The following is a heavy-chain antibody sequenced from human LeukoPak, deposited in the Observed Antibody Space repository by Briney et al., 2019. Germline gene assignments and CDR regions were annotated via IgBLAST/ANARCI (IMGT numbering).Heavy chain of an antibody. CDR1: GYTFTSYY. CDR2: INPSGGST. V-gene: IGHV1-46*01. Sequence: ASVKVSCKASGYTFTSYYMHWVRQAPGQGLEWMGIINPSGGSTSYAQKFQGRVTMTRDTSTSTVYTELSSLRSEDTAVYYCARAPRDIVVVTAPGIDYWGQGTLVTVSS. D-gene: IGHD2-21*02. J-gene: IGHJ4*02. CDR3: ARAPRDIVVVTAPGIDY.